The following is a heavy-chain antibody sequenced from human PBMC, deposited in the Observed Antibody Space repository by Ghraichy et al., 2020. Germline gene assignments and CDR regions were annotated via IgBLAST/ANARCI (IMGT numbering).Heavy chain of an antibody. CDR2: INHSGST. D-gene: IGHD5-18*01. V-gene: IGHV4-34*01. CDR1: GGSFSGYY. CDR3: ARGSEDTASLH. J-gene: IGHJ4*02. Sequence: SETLSLTCAVYGGSFSGYYWSWIRQPPGKGLEWIGEINHSGSTNYNPSLKSRVTISVDTSKNQFSLKLSPVTAADTTVYYCARGSEDTASLHWGQGTLVTVSS.